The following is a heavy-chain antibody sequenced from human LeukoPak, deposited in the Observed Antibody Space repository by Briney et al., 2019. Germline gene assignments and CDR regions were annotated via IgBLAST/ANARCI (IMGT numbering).Heavy chain of an antibody. CDR2: ISGSGGST. CDR3: TTSWSRYFDWLSFDY. CDR1: GFTFSSYA. D-gene: IGHD3-9*01. Sequence: GGSLRLSCAASGFTFSSYAMSWVRQAPGKGLEWVSAISGSGGSTYYADSVKGRFTISRDNSKNTLYLQMNSLKTEDTAVYYCTTSWSRYFDWLSFDYWGQGALVTVSS. J-gene: IGHJ4*02. V-gene: IGHV3-23*01.